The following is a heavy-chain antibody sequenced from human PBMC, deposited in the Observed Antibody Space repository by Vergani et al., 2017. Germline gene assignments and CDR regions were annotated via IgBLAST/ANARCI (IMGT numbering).Heavy chain of an antibody. Sequence: EVQLLQSEGAVVQPGGSLRLSCVASGFTFSSYSMRWVRQGHGQGLEWVSSIKNTGDSTHYADSVKGRLTICRDNSKNTLYLQMNSLRVEDTAVYYCGRGSENYNWGQGTLVTVSS. CDR3: GRGSENYN. D-gene: IGHD5-24*01. CDR2: IKNTGDST. J-gene: IGHJ4*02. V-gene: IGHV3-23*01. CDR1: GFTFSSYS.